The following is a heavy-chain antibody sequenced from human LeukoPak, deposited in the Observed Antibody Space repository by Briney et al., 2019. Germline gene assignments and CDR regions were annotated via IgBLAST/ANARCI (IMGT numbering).Heavy chain of an antibody. CDR2: ISSSSSYI. Sequence: PGGSLRLSWAASGFTFSSYSMNWVRQAPGKGLEWVSSISSSSSYIYYADSVKGRFTISRDNAKNSLYLQMNSLRAEDTAVYYCARDRADFWSGDYDYWGQGTLVTVSS. D-gene: IGHD3-3*01. CDR3: ARDRADFWSGDYDY. V-gene: IGHV3-21*01. CDR1: GFTFSSYS. J-gene: IGHJ4*02.